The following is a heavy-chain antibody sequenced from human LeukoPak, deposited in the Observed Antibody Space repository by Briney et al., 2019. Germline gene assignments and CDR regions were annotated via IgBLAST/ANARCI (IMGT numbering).Heavy chain of an antibody. CDR1: GYTFTDYY. CDR2: NDPKSGGT. V-gene: IGHV1-2*02. Sequence: ASAKDSCKAHGYTFTDYYIHWLRQPPGHALEWMGWNDPKSGGTNYAQKFQGRVTMTRDTSISTAYMELSRLTSDDTAVYYCARGFSYTNFWGQGTLVTVSS. D-gene: IGHD2-8*01. J-gene: IGHJ4*02. CDR3: ARGFSYTNF.